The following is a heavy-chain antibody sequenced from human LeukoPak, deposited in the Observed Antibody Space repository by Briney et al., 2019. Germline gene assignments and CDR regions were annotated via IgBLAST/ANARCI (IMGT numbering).Heavy chain of an antibody. J-gene: IGHJ4*02. Sequence: GGSLRLSCAASGFTFSSYAMSWVRQAPGKGLEWVSAISGSGGSTYYADSVKGRFTISRDNSKNTLYLQMNSLRAEDTAVYYCAKDDVLLWFGWPFDYWGQGTLVTVSS. D-gene: IGHD3-10*01. CDR2: ISGSGGST. CDR1: GFTFSSYA. CDR3: AKDDVLLWFGWPFDY. V-gene: IGHV3-23*01.